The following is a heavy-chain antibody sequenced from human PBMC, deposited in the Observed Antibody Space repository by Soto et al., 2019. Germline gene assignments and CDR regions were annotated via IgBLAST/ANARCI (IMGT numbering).Heavy chain of an antibody. Sequence: GGSLRLSCAASGFTFGGYAMSWFRQAPGKGLEWVGVIRSKAYGGTTEYAASVKVRFTIARDDSKSIAYLQMNSLKTEDTAVYYCTRVRRSSSWYYYDYWGQGTLVTVSS. D-gene: IGHD6-13*01. V-gene: IGHV3-49*03. CDR3: TRVRRSSSWYYYDY. J-gene: IGHJ4*02. CDR1: GFTFGGYA. CDR2: IRSKAYGGTT.